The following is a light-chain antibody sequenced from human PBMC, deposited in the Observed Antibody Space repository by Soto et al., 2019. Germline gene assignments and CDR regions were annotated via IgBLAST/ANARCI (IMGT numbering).Light chain of an antibody. CDR3: QQRRDWPLT. CDR1: QSVSSY. CDR2: DAS. V-gene: IGKV3-11*01. Sequence: EIVLTQSPATLSLSPGERATHSCRASQSVSSYLAWYQQKPGQAPRLLISDASNRATGIPARFSGSGSGTDFTLTVSSLEPEDFAVYYCQQRRDWPLTFGGGTKVEI. J-gene: IGKJ4*01.